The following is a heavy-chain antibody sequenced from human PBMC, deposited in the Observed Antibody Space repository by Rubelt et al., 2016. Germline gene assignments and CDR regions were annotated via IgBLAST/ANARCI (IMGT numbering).Heavy chain of an antibody. CDR1: GVTFSHYA. CDR3: AQLVTKDY. CDR2: ITGSGSST. V-gene: IGHV3-23*04. D-gene: IGHD2-21*02. Sequence: EVQLVESGGGLVQPGGSLRLSCAASGVTFSHYAMSWVRQAPGKGLEWVSSITGSGSSTYYADSVKGRFTISRDNSKNSLYLQMNSLRDEDTAVYYCAQLVTKDYWGQGTLVTVSS. J-gene: IGHJ4*02.